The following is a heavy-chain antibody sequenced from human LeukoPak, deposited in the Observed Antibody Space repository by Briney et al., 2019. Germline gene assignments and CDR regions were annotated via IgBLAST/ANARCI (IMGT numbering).Heavy chain of an antibody. J-gene: IGHJ6*02. CDR1: GFTFSSHW. D-gene: IGHD3-22*01. V-gene: IGHV3-72*01. CDR2: TRNKANSYTT. CDR3: AGGYDSSGYYLDDYYYYGMDV. Sequence: GGSLRLSCAASGFTFSSHWMHWVRQAPGKGLEWVGRTRNKANSYTTEYAASVKGRFTISRDDSKNSLYLQMNSLKTEDTAVYYCAGGYDSSGYYLDDYYYYGMDVWGQGTTVTVSS.